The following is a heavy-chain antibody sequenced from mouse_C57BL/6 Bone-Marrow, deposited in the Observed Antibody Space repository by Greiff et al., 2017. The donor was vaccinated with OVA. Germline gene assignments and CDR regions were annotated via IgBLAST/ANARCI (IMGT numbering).Heavy chain of an antibody. Sequence: VQLQQPGAELVKPGASVKMSCKASGYTFTSYWITWVKQRPGQGLEWIGDIYPGSGSTNYNEKFKSKATLTVDTSSSTAYMQLSSLTSEDSAVYYCARGPYYGRYYYARDYWGQGTSVTVAS. CDR3: ARGPYYGRYYYARDY. V-gene: IGHV1-55*01. D-gene: IGHD1-1*01. CDR2: IYPGSGST. J-gene: IGHJ4*01. CDR1: GYTFTSYW.